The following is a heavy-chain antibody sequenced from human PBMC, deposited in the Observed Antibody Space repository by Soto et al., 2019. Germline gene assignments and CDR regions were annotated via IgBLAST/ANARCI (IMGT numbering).Heavy chain of an antibody. CDR2: ISGSGGST. D-gene: IGHD1-20*01. V-gene: IGHV3-23*01. Sequence: GGSLRLSCAASGFTFSSYAMHWVRQAPGKGLEWVSGISGSGGSTHYADSVRGRFTISRDNSKNTLYLQMNSLRVEDTAVYYCAKDMKYNCNDDDYWGHGILVTVSS. CDR1: GFTFSSYA. CDR3: AKDMKYNCNDDDY. J-gene: IGHJ4*01.